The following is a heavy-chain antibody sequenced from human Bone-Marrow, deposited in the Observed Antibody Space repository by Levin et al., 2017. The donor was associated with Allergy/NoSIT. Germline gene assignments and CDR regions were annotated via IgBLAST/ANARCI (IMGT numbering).Heavy chain of an antibody. J-gene: IGHJ6*02. D-gene: IGHD2-2*01. V-gene: IGHV3-23*01. Sequence: GGSLRLSCVDSGFTFSHYAMSWVRQAPGKGLEWVARISGSGETTDYADSVKGRFSIYRDNSKKTVYLQMNSLRAEDTALYFCAGANVVPPAAPRPEYNYYGMDVWGQGTTVTVSS. CDR2: ISGSGETT. CDR1: GFTFSHYA. CDR3: AGANVVPPAAPRPEYNYYGMDV.